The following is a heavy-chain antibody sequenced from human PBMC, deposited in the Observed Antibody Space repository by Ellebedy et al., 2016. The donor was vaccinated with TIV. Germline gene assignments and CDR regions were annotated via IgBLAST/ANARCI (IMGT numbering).Heavy chain of an antibody. J-gene: IGHJ3*02. CDR1: GYSFTTYW. CDR3: ARHSGGGQGVFDI. Sequence: GESLKISCKGSGYSFTTYWIGWVRQMPGIGLQWMGIIYPGDSETITRYSPSFQGHVTISVDNSINTAYLQWSSLKASDTAIYYCARHSGGGQGVFDIWGLGTIVTVSS. CDR2: IYPGDSETIT. D-gene: IGHD4-23*01. V-gene: IGHV5-51*01.